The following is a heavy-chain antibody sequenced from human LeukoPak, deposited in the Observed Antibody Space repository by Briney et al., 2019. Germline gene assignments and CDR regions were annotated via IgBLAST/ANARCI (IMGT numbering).Heavy chain of an antibody. CDR3: ARDPIGSRWPYYFDY. Sequence: GASVKVSCKASGYTFTTYAMHWVRQAPGQRLEWMGWINAGNGNTKYSQKFQARVTITRDTSASTAYMELSGLRSEDTAVYHCARDPIGSRWPYYFDYWGQGTLVTVSS. CDR2: INAGNGNT. D-gene: IGHD6-13*01. CDR1: GYTFTTYA. V-gene: IGHV1-3*01. J-gene: IGHJ4*02.